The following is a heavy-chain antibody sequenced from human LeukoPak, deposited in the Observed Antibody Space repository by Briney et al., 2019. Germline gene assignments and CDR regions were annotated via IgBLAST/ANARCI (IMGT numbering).Heavy chain of an antibody. CDR2: MYYTGTA. V-gene: IGHV4-59*13. D-gene: IGHD6-13*01. CDR3: ARGSAAAGTISF. CDR1: GASLGGYY. J-gene: IGHJ4*02. Sequence: SETLSLTCTVSGASLGGYYWSWIRQPPGKRLEWIGYMYYTGTANYNPSLKSRVIISVDNSKNQFSLKLSSVTAADTAVYYCARGSAAAGTISFWGQGTLVTVSS.